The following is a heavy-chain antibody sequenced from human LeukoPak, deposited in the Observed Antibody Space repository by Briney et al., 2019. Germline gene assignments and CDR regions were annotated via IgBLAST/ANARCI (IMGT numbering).Heavy chain of an antibody. CDR3: ARGGVVSLAFDI. V-gene: IGHV3-7*01. D-gene: IGHD2-15*01. J-gene: IGHJ3*02. Sequence: GGSLRLSCAVSGFTFSSYWMSWVRQAPGKGLEWVANIKQDGSEKYYVDSVKGRFTISRDNAKNSLYLQMNSLRAEDTAVYYCARGGVVSLAFDIWGQGTMVTVSS. CDR1: GFTFSSYW. CDR2: IKQDGSEK.